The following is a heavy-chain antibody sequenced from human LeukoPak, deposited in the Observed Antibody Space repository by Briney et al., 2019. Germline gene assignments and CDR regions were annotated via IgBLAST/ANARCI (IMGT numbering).Heavy chain of an antibody. D-gene: IGHD6-19*01. CDR3: ARDDDIAVAGIDFYY. CDR2: ISDSGDST. V-gene: IGHV3-23*01. Sequence: GGSLRLSCAVSGFTFSSYAMCWVRPPPGRGREWVSAISDSGDSTYDADSINGRFTVARDNSKNTLYMQMNSLRAEGTAVYYWARDDDIAVAGIDFYYWGQGTLVTVSS. CDR1: GFTFSSYA. J-gene: IGHJ4*02.